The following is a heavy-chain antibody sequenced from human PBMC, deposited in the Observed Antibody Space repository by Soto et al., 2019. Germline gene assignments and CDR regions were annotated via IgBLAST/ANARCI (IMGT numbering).Heavy chain of an antibody. Sequence: QVQLVQSGAEVKKPGSSVKVSCKASGGTFSSYAISWVRQAPGQGLEWMGGIIPIFGTANYAQKFQGRVTITADESTRTADKELRSLISDDKAVYYCSRSWECSSTSCYGRGHYYYGMDVWGQGTTVTVSS. CDR3: SRSWECSSTSCYGRGHYYYGMDV. J-gene: IGHJ6*02. V-gene: IGHV1-69*01. CDR2: IIPIFGTA. D-gene: IGHD2-2*01. CDR1: GGTFSSYA.